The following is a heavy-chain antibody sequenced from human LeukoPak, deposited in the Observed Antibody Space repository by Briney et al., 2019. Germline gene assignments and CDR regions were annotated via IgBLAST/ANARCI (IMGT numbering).Heavy chain of an antibody. D-gene: IGHD2-2*01. CDR1: GGSISSYY. V-gene: IGHV4-39*01. CDR2: IYYSGST. CDR3: ARRTRRDQLLAP. Sequence: SETLSLTCTVSGGSISSYYWGWIRQPPGKGLEWIGSIYYSGSTYYNPSLKSRVTISVDTSKNQFSLKLSSVTAADTAVYYCARRTRRDQLLAPWGQGTLVTVSS. J-gene: IGHJ5*02.